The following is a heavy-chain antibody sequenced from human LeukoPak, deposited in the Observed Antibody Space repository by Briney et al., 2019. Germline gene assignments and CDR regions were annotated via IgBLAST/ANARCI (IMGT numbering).Heavy chain of an antibody. V-gene: IGHV1-69*04. CDR2: IIPSFGIA. D-gene: IGHD6-6*01. CDR3: ASGPLEYSSSSAYYGMDV. CDR1: GGTFSSYA. Sequence: GASVKVSCKASGGTFSSYAISWVRQAPGQGLEWMGRIIPSFGIANYAQKFQGRVTITADKSTSTAYMELSSLRSEDTAVYYCASGPLEYSSSSAYYGMDVWGQGTTVTVSS. J-gene: IGHJ6*02.